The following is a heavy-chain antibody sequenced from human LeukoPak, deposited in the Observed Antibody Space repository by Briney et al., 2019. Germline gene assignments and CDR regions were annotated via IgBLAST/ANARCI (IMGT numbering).Heavy chain of an antibody. CDR2: INHSGST. V-gene: IGHV4-34*01. D-gene: IGHD6-19*01. Sequence: KASETLSLTCAVYGGSFSGYYWSWIRQPPGKGREWIGEINHSGSTNYNPSLKSRVTISVDTSKNQFSLKLSSVTAADTAVFYWARGPPRGRAVRYSSGWYVGYWGQGTLVTVSS. CDR1: GGSFSGYY. CDR3: ARGPPRGRAVRYSSGWYVGY. J-gene: IGHJ4*02.